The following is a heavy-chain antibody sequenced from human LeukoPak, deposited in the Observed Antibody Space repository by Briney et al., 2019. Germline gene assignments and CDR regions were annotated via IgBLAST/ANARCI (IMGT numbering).Heavy chain of an antibody. V-gene: IGHV3-11*01. J-gene: IGHJ4*02. CDR1: GFTFSDYY. D-gene: IGHD3-3*01. CDR2: ISSSGSTI. CDR3: ARDIGGGYDFWSGYLSY. Sequence: GSLSFSCAASGFTFSDYYMRWLRQAPGKGLEGVTYISSSGSTIYYADSVKGRFTISRDNAKNSLYLQMNSLRAEDTAVYYCARDIGGGYDFWSGYLSYWGQGTLVTVSS.